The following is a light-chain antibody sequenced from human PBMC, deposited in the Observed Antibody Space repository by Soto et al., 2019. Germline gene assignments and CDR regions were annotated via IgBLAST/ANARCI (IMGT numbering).Light chain of an antibody. J-gene: IGLJ1*01. CDR3: NSFTTSSTYV. V-gene: IGLV2-18*02. CDR1: SSDVGGYNR. Sequence: QSALTQPRSVSGSAGQSVTISCTGTSSDVGGYNRVSWYQQHPGKAPEVIIYDVTNRPSGVPDRFSGSKSGNTASLTISGLQAEDEADYYCNSFTTSSTYVFGTGTKVTVL. CDR2: DVT.